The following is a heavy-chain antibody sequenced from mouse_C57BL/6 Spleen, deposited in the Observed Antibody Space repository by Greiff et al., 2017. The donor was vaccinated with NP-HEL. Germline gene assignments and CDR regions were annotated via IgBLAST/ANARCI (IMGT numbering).Heavy chain of an antibody. CDR3: ARGDSSGYSAMDY. D-gene: IGHD3-2*02. J-gene: IGHJ4*01. Sequence: EVQVVESGGGLVQPGGSLSLSCAASGFTFTDYYMSWVRQPPGKALEWLGFIRNKANGYTTEYSASVKGRFTISRDNSQSILYLQMNALRAEDSATYYCARGDSSGYSAMDYWGQGTSVTVSS. CDR2: IRNKANGYTT. CDR1: GFTFTDYY. V-gene: IGHV7-3*01.